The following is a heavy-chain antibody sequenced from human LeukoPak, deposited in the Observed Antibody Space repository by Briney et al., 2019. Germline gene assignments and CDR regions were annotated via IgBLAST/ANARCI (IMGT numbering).Heavy chain of an antibody. CDR1: GFTFSSYG. Sequence: GGSLRLSCAASGFTFSSYGMHWVRQAPGKGLEWVAVISYDGSNKYYADSVKGRFTISRDNSKNTLYLQMNSLRAEDTAVYYCARDSPDWCSSTSCYPDAFDIWGQGTMVTVSS. J-gene: IGHJ3*02. D-gene: IGHD2-2*01. CDR2: ISYDGSNK. CDR3: ARDSPDWCSSTSCYPDAFDI. V-gene: IGHV3-30*03.